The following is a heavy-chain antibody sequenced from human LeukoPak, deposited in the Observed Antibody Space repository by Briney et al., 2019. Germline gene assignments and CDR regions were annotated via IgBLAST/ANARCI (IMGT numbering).Heavy chain of an antibody. D-gene: IGHD4-11*01. CDR1: GFTFSTYS. CDR3: ARDHYSKNDY. J-gene: IGHJ4*02. V-gene: IGHV3-48*01. Sequence: GGSLRLSCAATGFTFSTYSMNWVRQAPGKGLEWVSYVSSSSSTIYYADSVKGRFTISRDNAKNSLYLQMNSLRAEDTALYYCARDHYSKNDYWGQGTLVTVSS. CDR2: VSSSSSTI.